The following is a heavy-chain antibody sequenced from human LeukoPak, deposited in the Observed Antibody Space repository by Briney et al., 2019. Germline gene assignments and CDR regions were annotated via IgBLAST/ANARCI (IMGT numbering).Heavy chain of an antibody. Sequence: PGGSLRLSCAASGFTFSSYAMSWVRQAPGKGLEWVSAISGSGGSTYYADSVKGRFTISRDNSKNTLYLQMNSLRAEDTAVYYCAKESYCYYDSSGDDAFDIWGQGTMVTVSS. J-gene: IGHJ3*02. CDR1: GFTFSSYA. CDR2: ISGSGGST. V-gene: IGHV3-23*01. CDR3: AKESYCYYDSSGDDAFDI. D-gene: IGHD3-22*01.